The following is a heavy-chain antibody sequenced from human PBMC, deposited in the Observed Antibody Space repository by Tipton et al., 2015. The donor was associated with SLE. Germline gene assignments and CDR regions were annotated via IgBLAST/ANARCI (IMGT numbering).Heavy chain of an antibody. CDR1: GGSMSSSNW. CDR2: ISHSGST. J-gene: IGHJ5*02. CDR3: ASSNGYSSSWYGPYNWFDP. V-gene: IGHV4-4*02. D-gene: IGHD6-13*01. Sequence: TLSLTCAVSGGSMSSSNWWSWVRQPPGKGLEWIGEISHSGSTNYNPSLKSRVTISVDKSKNQFSLNLSSVTAADTAVYYCASSNGYSSSWYGPYNWFDPWGQGTLVTVSS.